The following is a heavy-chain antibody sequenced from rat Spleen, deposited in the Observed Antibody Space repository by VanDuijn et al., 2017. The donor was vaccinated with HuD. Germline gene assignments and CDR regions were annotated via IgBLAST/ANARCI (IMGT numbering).Heavy chain of an antibody. CDR1: GFTFNDYW. CDR3: STGHY. CDR2: ITNIADGKV. Sequence: EVQLVESGGGLVQPGRSLKLSCVASGFTFNDYWMTWIRQAPGKGLERVASITNIADGKVYYPYSVKGRFTVSRDNAKSSLYLQMDSLRSEDTATYYCSTGHYWGQGVMVTVSS. V-gene: IGHV5-31*01. J-gene: IGHJ2*01.